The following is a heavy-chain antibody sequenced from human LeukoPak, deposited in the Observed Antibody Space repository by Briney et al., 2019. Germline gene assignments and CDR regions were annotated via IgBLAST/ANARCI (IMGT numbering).Heavy chain of an antibody. CDR2: ISYDGSNK. Sequence: GGSLRLSCAASGFTFSSYGMHWVRQAPGKGLEWVAVISYDGSNKYYADSVKGRFTISRDNSKNTLYLQMNSLRAEDTAVYYCARKEYSSGWYGPGDYWGQGTLVTVSS. J-gene: IGHJ4*02. D-gene: IGHD6-19*01. CDR1: GFTFSSYG. CDR3: ARKEYSSGWYGPGDY. V-gene: IGHV3-30*03.